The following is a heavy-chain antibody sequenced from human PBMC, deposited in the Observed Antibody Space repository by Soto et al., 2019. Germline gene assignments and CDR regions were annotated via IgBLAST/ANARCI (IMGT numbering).Heavy chain of an antibody. J-gene: IGHJ4*02. CDR1: GFTFSSYW. V-gene: IGHV3-74*01. CDR2: VDSGGSTT. CDR3: VRGAFHHYYLDS. D-gene: IGHD2-21*01. Sequence: EVQLVESGGGLVQPGGSLRLSCAASGFTFSSYWIHWVRQAPGKGLVWVSRVDSGGSTTNYADSVKGRFTISRDNAKNTLYLQMNSLRDEYTAVYHCVRGAFHHYYLDSWGQGTLVTVSS.